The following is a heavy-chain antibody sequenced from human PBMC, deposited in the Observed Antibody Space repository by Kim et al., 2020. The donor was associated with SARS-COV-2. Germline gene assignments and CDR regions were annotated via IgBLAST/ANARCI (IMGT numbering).Heavy chain of an antibody. CDR1: GGSISSSSYY. D-gene: IGHD6-13*01. V-gene: IGHV4-39*07. Sequence: SETLSLTCTVSGGSISSSSYYWGWIRQPPGKGLEWIGSIYYSGSTYYNPSLKSRVTISVDTSKNQFSLKLSSVTAADTAVYYAVLSSSWPYYFDYWGQGTLVTVSS. CDR2: IYYSGST. J-gene: IGHJ4*02. CDR3: VLSSSWPYYFDY.